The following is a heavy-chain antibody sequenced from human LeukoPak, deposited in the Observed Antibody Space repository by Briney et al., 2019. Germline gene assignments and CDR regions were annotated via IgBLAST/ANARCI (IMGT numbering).Heavy chain of an antibody. Sequence: GGSLRLSCAASGFTFSSYAMSWVLQAPGKGLEWVSSTGGGGVNTFYADSVKGRFTISRDNSKNTLYLQMNSLRAEDTAVYYCARDIVVVPAALDYWGQGTLVTVSS. D-gene: IGHD2-2*01. CDR2: TGGGGVNT. J-gene: IGHJ4*02. CDR1: GFTFSSYA. V-gene: IGHV3-23*01. CDR3: ARDIVVVPAALDY.